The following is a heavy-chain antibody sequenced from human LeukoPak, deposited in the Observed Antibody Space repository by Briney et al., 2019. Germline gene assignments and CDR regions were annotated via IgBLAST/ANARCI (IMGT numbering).Heavy chain of an antibody. J-gene: IGHJ4*02. Sequence: ASVTVSCKTSGYTFSSYGVSWVRQAPGQGREWMGWISAYNGNTDYAQKFQGRITMTTDTSTSRADMELRSLRSDDTAVYYCARVHAYCGTSTTSCLDYWGQGTLVTVSS. V-gene: IGHV1-18*01. CDR3: ARVHAYCGTSTTSCLDY. CDR1: GYTFSSYG. D-gene: IGHD1-7*01. CDR2: ISAYNGNT.